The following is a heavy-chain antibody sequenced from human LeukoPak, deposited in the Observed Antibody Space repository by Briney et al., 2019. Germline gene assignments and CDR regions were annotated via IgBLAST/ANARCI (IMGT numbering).Heavy chain of an antibody. D-gene: IGHD3-10*01. CDR3: GKDGCFHGSGSSYYFYY. Sequence: GGSLRLSCSASGFTFSRYAMHWVRQAPGKGLEYVSAISSNGDSTYYADSVKGRFTISRDNSKKTINLQMSSLRPKTTAVYYCGKDGCFHGSGSSYYFYYWGQGALVTVSS. J-gene: IGHJ4*02. CDR2: ISSNGDST. CDR1: GFTFSRYA. V-gene: IGHV3-64D*06.